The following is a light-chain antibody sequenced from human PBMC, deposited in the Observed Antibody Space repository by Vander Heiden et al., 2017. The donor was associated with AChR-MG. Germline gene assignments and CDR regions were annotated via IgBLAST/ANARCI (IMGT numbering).Light chain of an antibody. CDR3: QSYDTDTQV. V-gene: IGLV6-57*04. Sequence: NFMLTQPRCVSESPGETVIISCTRSSGSIASNFVQWYQQRPGSAPTTVIYEDDHRPSGVPDRFSGSIDTSSNSASLTISGLKTEHEADYYCQSYDTDTQVFGTGTKVTVL. CDR1: SGSIASNF. CDR2: EDD. J-gene: IGLJ1*01.